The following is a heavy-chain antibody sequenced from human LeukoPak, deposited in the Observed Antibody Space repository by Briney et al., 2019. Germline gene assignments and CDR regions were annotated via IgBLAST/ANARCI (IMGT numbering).Heavy chain of an antibody. Sequence: PGGSLRLSCAASGFTFTNYDMIWVRQAPGKGLEWVAVISYDGSNKYYADSVKGRFTISRDNAKNSLYLQMNSLRAEDTAVYYCARPRGCSSTCSNFDYWGQGTLVTVSS. CDR3: ARPRGCSSTCSNFDY. CDR2: ISYDGSNK. D-gene: IGHD2-2*01. J-gene: IGHJ4*02. CDR1: GFTFTNYD. V-gene: IGHV3-30*03.